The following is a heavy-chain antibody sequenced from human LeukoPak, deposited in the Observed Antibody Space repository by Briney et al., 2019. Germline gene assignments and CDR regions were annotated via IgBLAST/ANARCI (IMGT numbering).Heavy chain of an antibody. J-gene: IGHJ4*02. CDR2: IYYSGST. Sequence: SETLSLTCTVSGGSISSDSYYWAWIRQPPGKGLEWIASIYYSGSTYYNPPLKSRVTISVDTSRNQFSLKLSSVTAADTAVYYCASLAVAGLSEGYWGQGTLVIVSS. D-gene: IGHD6-19*01. CDR3: ASLAVAGLSEGY. CDR1: GGSISSDSYY. V-gene: IGHV4-39*01.